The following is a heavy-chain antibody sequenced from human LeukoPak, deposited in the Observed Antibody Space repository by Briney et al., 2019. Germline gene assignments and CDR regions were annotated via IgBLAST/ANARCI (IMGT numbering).Heavy chain of an antibody. J-gene: IGHJ4*02. Sequence: GGSLRLSCAASGFTFSSYSMNWVRQAPGKGLEWVSSISSSSSYIYYADSVKGRFTISRDNAKNSLYLQMNSLRAEDTAVYYCARKVSSSRYYSDYWGQGTLVTVSS. CDR1: GFTFSSYS. CDR2: ISSSSSYI. D-gene: IGHD6-13*01. CDR3: ARKVSSSRYYSDY. V-gene: IGHV3-21*01.